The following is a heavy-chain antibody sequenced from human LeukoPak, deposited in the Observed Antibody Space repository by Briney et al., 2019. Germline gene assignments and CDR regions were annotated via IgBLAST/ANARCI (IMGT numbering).Heavy chain of an antibody. Sequence: PSETLSLTRSVSGGSVSSYYWSWIRQSPGKGLEWIGYIHNSGRTNYNPSLKSRVTGFVDTSKNQVSLRLSSVTAADTAVYYCARHGTISSESYFDYWGQGALVTVSS. CDR3: ARHGTISSESYFDY. D-gene: IGHD1-14*01. J-gene: IGHJ4*02. CDR1: GGSVSSYY. V-gene: IGHV4-59*08. CDR2: IHNSGRT.